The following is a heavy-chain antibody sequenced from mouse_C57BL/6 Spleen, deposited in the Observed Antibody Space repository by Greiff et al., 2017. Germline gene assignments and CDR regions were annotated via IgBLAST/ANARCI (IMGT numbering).Heavy chain of an antibody. D-gene: IGHD2-3*01. CDR1: GYTFTSYT. Sequence: VQGVESGAELARPGASVKMSCKASGYTFTSYTMHWVKQRPGQGLEWIGYINPSSGYTKYNQKFKDKATLTADKSSSTAYMQLSSLTSEDSAVYYCARWLDDEAYWGQGTLVTVSA. CDR3: ARWLDDEAY. V-gene: IGHV1-4*01. CDR2: INPSSGYT. J-gene: IGHJ3*01.